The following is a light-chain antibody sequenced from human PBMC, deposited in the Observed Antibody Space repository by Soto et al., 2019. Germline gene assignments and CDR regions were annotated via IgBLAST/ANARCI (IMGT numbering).Light chain of an antibody. Sequence: EIVFTHSTATLSVSPGERATLSCRASQSVSSYLAWYQQKPGQAPRLLIYDASNRATGIPARFSGSGSGTDFTLTISSLEPEDFAVYYCQQRSNWPLTFGGGTKVDNK. J-gene: IGKJ4*01. CDR3: QQRSNWPLT. V-gene: IGKV3-11*01. CDR1: QSVSSY. CDR2: DAS.